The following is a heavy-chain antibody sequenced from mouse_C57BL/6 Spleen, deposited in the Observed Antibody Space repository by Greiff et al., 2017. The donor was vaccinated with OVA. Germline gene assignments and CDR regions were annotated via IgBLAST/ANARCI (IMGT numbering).Heavy chain of an antibody. CDR2: IYPGDGDT. CDR1: GYAFSSYW. Sequence: QVQLKESGAELVKPGASVKISCKASGYAFSSYWMNWVKQRPGKGLEWIGQIYPGDGDTNYNGKFKGKATLTADKSSSTAYMQLSSLTSEDSAVYFCARAGYDSFDYWGQGTTLTVSS. J-gene: IGHJ2*01. V-gene: IGHV1-80*01. CDR3: ARAGYDSFDY. D-gene: IGHD2-2*01.